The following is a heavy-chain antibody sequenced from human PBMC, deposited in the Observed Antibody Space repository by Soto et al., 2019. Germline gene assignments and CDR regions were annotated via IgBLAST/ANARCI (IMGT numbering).Heavy chain of an antibody. D-gene: IGHD6-25*01. Sequence: SETLSLTCAVYGGSFSGYYVSWIRQPPGKGLEWIGEISHSGSTNYIPSLKSRVTISADTSKDQFSLKLSSVTAADTAVYYCARVVAIPGYPDNWGQGTLVTVSS. J-gene: IGHJ4*02. CDR1: GGSFSGYY. V-gene: IGHV4-34*01. CDR3: ARVVAIPGYPDN. CDR2: ISHSGST.